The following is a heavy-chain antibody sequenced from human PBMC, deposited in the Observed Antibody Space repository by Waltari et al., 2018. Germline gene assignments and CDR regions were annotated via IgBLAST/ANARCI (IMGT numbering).Heavy chain of an antibody. D-gene: IGHD1-26*01. V-gene: IGHV3-21*01. CDR2: IRSSSTYI. Sequence: EVHLVESGGGLVNPGGSLRLSCAASGFTFSSYSMNWVRQAPGKGLEWVSSIRSSSTYIYYSDSVKGRLTISRDNAKNSLYLQMNSLRAEDTAVYYCARDSLPSGGASDAFDIWGQGTMVTVSS. CDR3: ARDSLPSGGASDAFDI. CDR1: GFTFSSYS. J-gene: IGHJ3*02.